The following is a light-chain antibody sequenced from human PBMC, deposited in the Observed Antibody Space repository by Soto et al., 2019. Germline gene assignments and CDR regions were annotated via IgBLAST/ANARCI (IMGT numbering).Light chain of an antibody. J-gene: IGKJ1*01. CDR3: QHYNSYSEA. V-gene: IGKV1-5*03. CDR2: KAS. CDR1: QTSRCW. Sequence: DVPMTQTPSSLPGSVGDRATSXXRASQTSRCWVAGYQQKPGTAPKLXSDKASTLKSGGPSRFSGSGSGTEFTLTISSLQPDDFATYLCQHYNSYSEAFGQGTKVDIK.